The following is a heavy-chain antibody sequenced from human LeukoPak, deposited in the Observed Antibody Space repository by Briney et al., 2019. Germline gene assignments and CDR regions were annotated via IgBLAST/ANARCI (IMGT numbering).Heavy chain of an antibody. V-gene: IGHV4-4*07. Sequence: SETLSLTCTVSGGSISSYYWSWIRQPAGKGLEWIGRIYTSGSTNYNPSLKSRGTMSVDTSKNQFSLKLRSVAAADTAVYYCARNAGSIGWYENYYYYYMDVWGKGTTVTVSS. CDR1: GGSISSYY. CDR3: ARNAGSIGWYENYYYYYMDV. CDR2: IYTSGST. J-gene: IGHJ6*03. D-gene: IGHD6-19*01.